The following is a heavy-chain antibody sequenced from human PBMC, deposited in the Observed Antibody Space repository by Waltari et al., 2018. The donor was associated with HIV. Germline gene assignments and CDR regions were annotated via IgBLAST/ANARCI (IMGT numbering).Heavy chain of an antibody. CDR1: GFTFSNYW. J-gene: IGHJ6*02. CDR3: VSSGLDV. Sequence: VQLVESGGDLAQPGGSLRLSCVAPGFTFSNYWMHWVRQVPGKRLVWVARINTDETIRTYAENVKGRFTISRDNGKNTLYLQMNSLRVEDMAVYYCVSSGLDVWGQGTTVNVSS. CDR2: INTDETIR. V-gene: IGHV3-74*01.